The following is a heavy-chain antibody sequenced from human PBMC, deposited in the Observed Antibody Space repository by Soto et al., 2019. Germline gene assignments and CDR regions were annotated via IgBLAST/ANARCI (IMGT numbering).Heavy chain of an antibody. J-gene: IGHJ3*02. D-gene: IGHD3-3*02. Sequence: QAQLVQSGAEMKKPGASVKVSCKATGYTFSAYTMNWVRQAPGQSLEWIGWINAGSGNTKYSQNFHGIVSITRDTSASTVYMELTGLTSEDTAVYYCARDTETLGPRANDALDIWGQGTMVTVSS. V-gene: IGHV1-3*01. CDR3: ARDTETLGPRANDALDI. CDR1: GYTFSAYT. CDR2: INAGSGNT.